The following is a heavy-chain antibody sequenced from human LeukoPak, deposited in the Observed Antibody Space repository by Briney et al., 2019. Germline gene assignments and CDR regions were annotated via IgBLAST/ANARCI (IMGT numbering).Heavy chain of an antibody. V-gene: IGHV1-69*05. Sequence: SVKVSCKASGGTFSSYAISWVRQAPGQGLEWMGGIVPVFGTTKYAQKFQGRVTTTTDESTSTAYMEVSSLTSEDTAVYYCAGVAGGFWSGYFDYWGQGTLVTVSS. CDR2: IVPVFGTT. CDR1: GGTFSSYA. CDR3: AGVAGGFWSGYFDY. D-gene: IGHD3-3*01. J-gene: IGHJ4*02.